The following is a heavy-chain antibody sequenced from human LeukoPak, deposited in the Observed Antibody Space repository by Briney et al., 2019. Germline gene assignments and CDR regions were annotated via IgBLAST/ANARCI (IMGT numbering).Heavy chain of an antibody. CDR1: GHTFTSYD. CDR2: MNPNSGNT. Sequence: ASVKVSCKASGHTFTSYDINWVRQATGQGLEWMGWMNPNSGNTGYAQKFQGRVTMTRNTSISTAYMELSSLRSEDTAVYYCARGLYERYQLLFSREGWFDPWGQGTLVTVSS. V-gene: IGHV1-8*01. D-gene: IGHD2-2*01. J-gene: IGHJ5*02. CDR3: ARGLYERYQLLFSREGWFDP.